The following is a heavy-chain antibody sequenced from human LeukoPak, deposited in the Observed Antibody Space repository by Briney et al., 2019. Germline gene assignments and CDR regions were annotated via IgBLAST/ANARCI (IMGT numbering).Heavy chain of an antibody. V-gene: IGHV4-61*02. CDR1: GGSISSGSYY. CDR3: ARDGGSSWSFDY. Sequence: SETLSLTCTVSGGSISSGSYYWSWIRQPAGKGLEWIGRIYTSGSTNYDPSLKSRVTMSVDTSKNQFSLKLSSVTAADTAVYYCARDGGSSWSFDYWGQGTLVTVSS. CDR2: IYTSGST. J-gene: IGHJ4*02. D-gene: IGHD6-13*01.